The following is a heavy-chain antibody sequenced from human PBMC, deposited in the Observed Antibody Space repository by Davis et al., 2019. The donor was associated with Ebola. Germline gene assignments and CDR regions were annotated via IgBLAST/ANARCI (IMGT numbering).Heavy chain of an antibody. CDR2: INPHNGNT. Sequence: AASVKVSCKASGYTFTNYGITWVRQAPGQGLEWMGWINPHNGNTNYAQNVQGRVTMTTDTSTSTAYMELSRLRSDDTAVYYCARGVGYCSGGSCYSGWFDPWGQGTLVTVSS. CDR1: GYTFTNYG. J-gene: IGHJ5*02. V-gene: IGHV1-18*04. CDR3: ARGVGYCSGGSCYSGWFDP. D-gene: IGHD2-15*01.